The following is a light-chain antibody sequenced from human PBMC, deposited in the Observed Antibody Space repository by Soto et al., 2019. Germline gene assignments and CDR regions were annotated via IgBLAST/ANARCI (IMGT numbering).Light chain of an antibody. V-gene: IGLV6-57*04. CDR3: QSYDSSNQV. Sequence: NFTLTQPHSVSESPGKTVTISCTRSSGSIASDYVHWYQQRPGSTPTTVIYEHYQRPSGVPDRFSGSIDSSSNSASLTISGLKTEDEADYYCQSYDSSNQVFGGGTKLTVL. CDR2: EHY. CDR1: SGSIASDY. J-gene: IGLJ2*01.